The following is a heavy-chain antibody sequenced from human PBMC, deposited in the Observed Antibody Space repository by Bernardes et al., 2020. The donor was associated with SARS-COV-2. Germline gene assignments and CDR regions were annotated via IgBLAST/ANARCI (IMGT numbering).Heavy chain of an antibody. D-gene: IGHD3-3*01. CDR1: GGSISSYY. CDR2: IYYSGST. V-gene: IGHV4-59*08. Sequence: SETLSLTCTVSGGSISSYYWSWIRQPPGKGLEWIGYIYYSGSTNYNPSLKSRVTISVDTSKNQFSLKLSSVTAADTAVYYCARAYYDFWSGSRTNWFDPWGQGTLVTVSS. J-gene: IGHJ5*02. CDR3: ARAYYDFWSGSRTNWFDP.